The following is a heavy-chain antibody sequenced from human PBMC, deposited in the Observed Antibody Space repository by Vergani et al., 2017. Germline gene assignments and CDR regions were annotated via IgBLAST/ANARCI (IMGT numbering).Heavy chain of an antibody. CDR2: IYYSGST. CDR3: ARDSITTYCGGDCYFDY. J-gene: IGHJ4*02. D-gene: IGHD2-21*02. V-gene: IGHV4-59*01. CDR1: GGSISSYY. Sequence: QVQLQESGPGLVKPSETLSLTCTVSGGSISSYYWSWIRQPPGKGLEWIGYIYYSGSTNYNPSLKSRVTISVDTSKNQFSLKLSSVTAADTAVYYCARDSITTYCGGDCYFDYWGQGTLVTVSS.